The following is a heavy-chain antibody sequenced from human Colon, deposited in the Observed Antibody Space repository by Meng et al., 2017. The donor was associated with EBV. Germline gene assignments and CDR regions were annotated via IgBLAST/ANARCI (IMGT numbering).Heavy chain of an antibody. CDR2: VRYSGTA. CDR3: ARHVYGDSYGF. Sequence: HLQLQESGPGLVKPSETLSLTCTVSGGFLDNSDYFWDWIRQPPGKGLEWIGSVRYSGTAYYNPSLTSRVTISVDTSKNQFSLNLSSLTAADTAVYYCARHVYGDSYGFWGQGTLVTVSS. V-gene: IGHV4-39*01. CDR1: GGFLDNSDYF. D-gene: IGHD4-17*01. J-gene: IGHJ4*02.